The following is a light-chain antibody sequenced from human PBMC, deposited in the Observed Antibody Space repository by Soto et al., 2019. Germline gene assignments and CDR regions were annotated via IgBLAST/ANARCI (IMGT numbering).Light chain of an antibody. CDR2: GAS. J-gene: IGKJ4*01. CDR3: QQYNNWPLT. V-gene: IGKV3-15*01. CDR1: QGVSSN. Sequence: EMVMTQSPATLSVSPGERATLSCRASQGVSSNLAWYQQKPGQAPRLLIYGASTRATGIPARFSGSGSGTEFTLTISSLQSEDFAVYYCQQYNNWPLTFGGGTKVDIK.